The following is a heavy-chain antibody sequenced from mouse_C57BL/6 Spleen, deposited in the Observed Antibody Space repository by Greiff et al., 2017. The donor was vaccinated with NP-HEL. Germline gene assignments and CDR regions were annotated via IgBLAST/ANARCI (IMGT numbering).Heavy chain of an antibody. CDR1: GYTFTSYW. V-gene: IGHV1-55*01. J-gene: IGHJ2*01. D-gene: IGHD1-1*01. CDR3: AIDFITTVVAKDY. CDR2: IYPGSGST. Sequence: QVQLQQPGAELVKPGASVKMSCKASGYTFTSYWITWVKQRPGQGLEWIGDIYPGSGSTNYNEKFKSKATLTVDTSSSTAYMQLSSLTSEDSAVYYCAIDFITTVVAKDYWGQGTTLTVSS.